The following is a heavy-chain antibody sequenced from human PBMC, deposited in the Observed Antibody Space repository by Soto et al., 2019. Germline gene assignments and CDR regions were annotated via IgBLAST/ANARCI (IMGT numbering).Heavy chain of an antibody. CDR1: GYTFTGYY. V-gene: IGHV1-2*02. J-gene: IGHJ3*02. CDR3: ARGRSPLSYYDYIWGRYRPSDAFDI. D-gene: IGHD3-16*02. Sequence: ASVKVSCKASGYTFTGYYMHWVRQAPGQGLEWMGWINPNSGGTNYAQKFQGRVTMTRNTSISTAYMELSSLRSEDTAVYYCARGRSPLSYYDYIWGRYRPSDAFDIWGQGTMVTVSS. CDR2: INPNSGGT.